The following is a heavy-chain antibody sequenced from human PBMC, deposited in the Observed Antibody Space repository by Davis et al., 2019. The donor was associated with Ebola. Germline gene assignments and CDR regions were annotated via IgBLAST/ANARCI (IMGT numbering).Heavy chain of an antibody. CDR2: FGTGGDT. J-gene: IGHJ6*02. V-gene: IGHV3-64*01. CDR3: ARGERFLETNYYYYYGMDV. D-gene: IGHD3-3*01. Sequence: GESLKISCETSGFIFRNYVMSWVRQAPGKGLEWVSTFGTGGDTYYANSVKGRFTISRDNSKNTLYLQMGSLRAEDMAVYYCARGERFLETNYYYYYGMDVWGQGTTVTVSS. CDR1: GFIFRNYV.